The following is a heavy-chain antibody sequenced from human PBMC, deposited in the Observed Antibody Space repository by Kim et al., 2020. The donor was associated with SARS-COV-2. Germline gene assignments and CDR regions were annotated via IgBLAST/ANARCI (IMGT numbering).Heavy chain of an antibody. V-gene: IGHV1-18*01. CDR1: GYTFTSYG. D-gene: IGHD1-26*01. CDR2: ISAYNGNT. Sequence: ASVKVSCKASGYTFTSYGISWVRQAPGQGLEWMGWISAYNGNTNYAQKLQGRVTMTTDTSTSTAYMELRRLRSDDTAVYYCARGGNPQWELFSWFDPWGQGTLVTVSS. J-gene: IGHJ5*02. CDR3: ARGGNPQWELFSWFDP.